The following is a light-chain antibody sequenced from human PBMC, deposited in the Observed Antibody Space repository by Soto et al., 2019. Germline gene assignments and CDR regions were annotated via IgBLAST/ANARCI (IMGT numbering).Light chain of an antibody. CDR3: QQYGSSRGYT. CDR2: GAS. V-gene: IGKV3-20*01. Sequence: EIVLTQSPGTLSLSPGERATLSCRASQSVSSSYLAWYQQKPGQAPRLLIYGASSRATGIPDRFSGSGSGTDFTLTISRLEPEDFAVYYCQQYGSSRGYTFGQGTKVEIK. J-gene: IGKJ2*01. CDR1: QSVSSSY.